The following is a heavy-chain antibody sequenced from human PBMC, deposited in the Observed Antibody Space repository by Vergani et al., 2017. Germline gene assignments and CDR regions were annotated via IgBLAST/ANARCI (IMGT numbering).Heavy chain of an antibody. CDR3: ARDGXSSSGGYYYYYMDV. Sequence: QVQLVESGGGVVQPGRSLRLSCAASGFTFSSYAMHWVRQAPGKGLEWVAVISYDGSNKYYADSVKGRFTISRDNSKNTLYLQMNSLRAEDTAVYYCARDGXSSSGGYYYYYMDVWGKGTTVTVSS. J-gene: IGHJ6*03. CDR2: ISYDGSNK. V-gene: IGHV3-30-3*01. D-gene: IGHD6-6*01. CDR1: GFTFSSYA.